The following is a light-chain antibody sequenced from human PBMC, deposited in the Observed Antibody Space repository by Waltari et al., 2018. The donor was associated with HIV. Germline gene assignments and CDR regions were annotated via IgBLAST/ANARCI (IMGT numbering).Light chain of an antibody. CDR3: HQYDSSPQT. CDR1: QRIRATY. V-gene: IGKV3-20*01. Sequence: EIVLTQSPGTLSLSPGERATLSCRASQRIRATYFAWYQQKPGLAPRRIIYGASNRAIGTPDRVSGSGSETDFTLTISRLVPEDFAVYFCHQYDSSPQTFGQGTKLEIK. J-gene: IGKJ2*01. CDR2: GAS.